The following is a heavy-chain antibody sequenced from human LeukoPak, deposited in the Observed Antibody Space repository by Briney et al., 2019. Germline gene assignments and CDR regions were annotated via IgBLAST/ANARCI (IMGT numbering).Heavy chain of an antibody. J-gene: IGHJ4*02. CDR3: ARDYVGGITMIVGAYFWFDY. Sequence: GASVKVSCKASGYTFTSYGISWVRQAPGQGLEWMGWISAYNGNTNYAQKLQGRVTMTTDTSTSTAYMELRSLRSDDTAVYYCARDYVGGITMIVGAYFWFDYWGQGTLVTVSS. V-gene: IGHV1-18*01. CDR2: ISAYNGNT. CDR1: GYTFTSYG. D-gene: IGHD3-22*01.